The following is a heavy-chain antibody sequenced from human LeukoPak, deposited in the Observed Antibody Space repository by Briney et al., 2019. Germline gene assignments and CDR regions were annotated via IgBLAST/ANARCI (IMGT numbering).Heavy chain of an antibody. CDR3: ARAWEGSSNLFDY. CDR1: GYTFTSYG. CDR2: ISAYNGNT. J-gene: IGHJ4*02. Sequence: ASVKVSCKASGYTFTSYGISWVRQAPGQGLEWMGWISAYNGNTNYAQKLQGRVTMTTDTSTSTVYMELSSLRSEDTAVYYCARAWEGSSNLFDYWGQGTLVTVSS. V-gene: IGHV1-18*01. D-gene: IGHD6-13*01.